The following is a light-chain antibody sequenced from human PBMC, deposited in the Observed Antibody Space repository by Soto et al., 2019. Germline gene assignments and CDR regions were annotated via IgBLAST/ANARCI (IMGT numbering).Light chain of an antibody. J-gene: IGLJ7*01. CDR1: SSNIGSNY. CDR2: RNN. CDR3: AAWDDSLSGFAV. V-gene: IGLV1-47*01. Sequence: QSVLTQPPSASGTPGQRVTISCSGSSSNIGSNYVSWYQQLPGTAPKLLIYRNNQRPSGVPDRFSGSKSGTSGSLAISGLRSEDEADYYCAAWDDSLSGFAVFGVGTQLTVL.